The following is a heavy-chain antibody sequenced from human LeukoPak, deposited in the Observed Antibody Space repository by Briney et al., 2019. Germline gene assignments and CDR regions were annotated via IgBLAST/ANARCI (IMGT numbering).Heavy chain of an antibody. CDR1: GYTFTGYY. CDR3: ARDLGYCSGGICYPTMGPGGAFDI. Sequence: ASVKVSCKASGYTFTGYYMHWVRQAPGQGLEWMGWINPNSGGTNYAQKFQGRVTMTRDTSISTAYMELSRLRPDDTAVYYCARDLGYCSGGICYPTMGPGGAFDIWGQGTMVTVSS. D-gene: IGHD2-15*01. CDR2: INPNSGGT. J-gene: IGHJ3*02. V-gene: IGHV1-2*02.